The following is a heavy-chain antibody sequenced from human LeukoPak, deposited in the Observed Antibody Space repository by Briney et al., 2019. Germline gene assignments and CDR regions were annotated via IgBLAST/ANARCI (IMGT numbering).Heavy chain of an antibody. CDR2: INHSGST. V-gene: IGHV4-34*01. Sequence: SETLSLTCAVYGGSFSGYYWSWIRQPPGKGLEWIGEINHSGSTNYNPSLKSRVTISVDTSKNQFSLKLSSVTAADTAVYYCARGISDSSGYYYYWGQGTLVTVSS. D-gene: IGHD3-22*01. CDR3: ARGISDSSGYYYY. CDR1: GGSFSGYY. J-gene: IGHJ4*02.